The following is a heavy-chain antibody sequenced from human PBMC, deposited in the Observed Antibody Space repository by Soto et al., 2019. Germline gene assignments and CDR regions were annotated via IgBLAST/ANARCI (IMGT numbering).Heavy chain of an antibody. Sequence: GGSLRLSWAASGFTFSSYAMRWVRQAPGKGLEYVSAISSNGGSTYYASSVKGRFIISRDNSKNTLYLQMGSLRAEDMAVYYCCTVAPSGYWGQGTLVTVSS. J-gene: IGHJ4*02. CDR1: GFTFSSYA. CDR2: ISSNGGST. V-gene: IGHV3-64*01. CDR3: CTVAPSGY. D-gene: IGHD6-19*01.